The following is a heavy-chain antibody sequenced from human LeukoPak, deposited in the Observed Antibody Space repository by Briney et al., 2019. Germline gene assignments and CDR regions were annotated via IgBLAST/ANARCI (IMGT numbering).Heavy chain of an antibody. CDR1: GFTFSSYA. CDR3: AKDLFPGSYYYDSSEGYGMDV. J-gene: IGHJ6*02. D-gene: IGHD3-22*01. CDR2: ISGSGGST. V-gene: IGHV3-23*01. Sequence: GGSLRLSCAASGFTFSSYAMSWVRQAPGKGLEGVSAISGSGGSTYYADSVKGRFTISRDNSKNTLYLQMNSLRAEDTAVYYCAKDLFPGSYYYDSSEGYGMDVWGQGTTVTVSS.